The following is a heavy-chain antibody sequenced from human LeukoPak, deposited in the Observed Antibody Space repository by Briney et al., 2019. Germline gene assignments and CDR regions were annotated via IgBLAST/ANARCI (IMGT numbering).Heavy chain of an antibody. D-gene: IGHD6-13*01. V-gene: IGHV4-31*03. J-gene: IGHJ4*02. CDR3: ARAPGYSSSRLFDF. Sequence: SETLSLTCTVSGGSISSGGYYWSWIRQHPGKGLEWIGYIYYSGSSYYNPSLKGRVTISVDTSKSQFSLKLSSVTAAGTAVYYCARAPGYSSSRLFDFWARETRVSVSS. CDR1: GGSISSGGYY. CDR2: IYYSGSS.